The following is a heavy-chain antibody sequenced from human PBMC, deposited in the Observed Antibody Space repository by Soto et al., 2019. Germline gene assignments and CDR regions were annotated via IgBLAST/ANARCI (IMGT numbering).Heavy chain of an antibody. CDR2: IIPIFGTA. V-gene: IGHV1-69*13. CDR3: ASSYSSSWYPPDY. CDR1: GGTFSSYA. Sequence: SVKVSCKASGGTFSSYAISWVRQAPGQGLEWMGGIIPIFGTANYAQKFQGRVTITADESTSTAYMELSSLRSEDRAVYYCASSYSSSWYPPDYWGQGTLVTVSS. J-gene: IGHJ4*02. D-gene: IGHD6-13*01.